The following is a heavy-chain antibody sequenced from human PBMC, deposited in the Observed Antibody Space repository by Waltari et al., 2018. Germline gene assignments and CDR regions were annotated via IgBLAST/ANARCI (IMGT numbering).Heavy chain of an antibody. CDR2: INHSGST. CDR3: ARKVSGGWYVDGMDV. D-gene: IGHD6-19*01. J-gene: IGHJ6*02. V-gene: IGHV4-34*01. CDR1: GGSLSGYY. Sequence: QVQLQQWGAGLLKPSETLSLTCAVYGGSLSGYYWSWIRQAPGKGLEWIGEINHSGSTNYNPSLKSRVTISVDTSKNQFSLKLSSVTAADTAVYYCARKVSGGWYVDGMDVWGQGTTVTVSS.